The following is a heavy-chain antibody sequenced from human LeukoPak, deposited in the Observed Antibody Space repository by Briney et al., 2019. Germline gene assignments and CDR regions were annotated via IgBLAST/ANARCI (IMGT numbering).Heavy chain of an antibody. D-gene: IGHD6-19*01. J-gene: IGHJ4*02. CDR1: GGSMSSYY. V-gene: IGHV4-4*07. CDR2: IYTSGST. Sequence: SETLSLTCTVSGGSMSSYYWSWIRQPAGKGLEWIGRIYTSGSTNYNPSLKSRVTISVDKSKNQFSLKLSSVTAADTAVYYCARSMAVAGTHYWGQGTLVTVSS. CDR3: ARSMAVAGTHY.